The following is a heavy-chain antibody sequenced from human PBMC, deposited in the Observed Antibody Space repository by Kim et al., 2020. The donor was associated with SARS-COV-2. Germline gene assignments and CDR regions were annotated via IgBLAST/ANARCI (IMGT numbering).Heavy chain of an antibody. J-gene: IGHJ4*02. CDR3: AKDLHEVLLTVGTWFDY. D-gene: IGHD6-13*01. Sequence: GGSLRLSCAASGFTFSSYGMHWVRQAPGKGLEWVAVISYDGSNKHYADSVKGRFTISRDNSKNTLYLQMNSLTAEDTAVYYCAKDLHEVLLTVGTWFDYWGQGTLVTVSS. V-gene: IGHV3-30*18. CDR1: GFTFSSYG. CDR2: ISYDGSNK.